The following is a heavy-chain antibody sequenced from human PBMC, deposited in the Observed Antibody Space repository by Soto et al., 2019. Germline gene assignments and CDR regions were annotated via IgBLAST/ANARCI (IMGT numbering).Heavy chain of an antibody. CDR1: GGSISSYY. CDR3: ARGSRQYWFDA. J-gene: IGHJ5*01. Sequence: SETLSLTCTVSGGSISSYYWSWIRQPPGKGLEWIGYIYYSGSTNYNPSLKSRFTISVDTSKNQFSLTLSSVTAADTAVYYCARGSRQYWFDAWGQGTLVTVSS. V-gene: IGHV4-59*12. CDR2: IYYSGST.